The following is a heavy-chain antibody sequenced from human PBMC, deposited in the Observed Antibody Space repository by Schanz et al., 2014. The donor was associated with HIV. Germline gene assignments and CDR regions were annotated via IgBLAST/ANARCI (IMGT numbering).Heavy chain of an antibody. Sequence: QVQLLQSGTEVKKPGASVKVSCKASGYTFTGYYIHWMRQAPGQGLEWMGWINPANGVTKYAQKFRDRVTLTRDTSISTLYMELTSLRSDDTAVYYCVRHVNFLKTDFWGQGTLVTVSS. CDR1: GYTFTGYY. CDR2: INPANGVT. D-gene: IGHD3-3*01. J-gene: IGHJ4*02. V-gene: IGHV1-2*02. CDR3: VRHVNFLKTDF.